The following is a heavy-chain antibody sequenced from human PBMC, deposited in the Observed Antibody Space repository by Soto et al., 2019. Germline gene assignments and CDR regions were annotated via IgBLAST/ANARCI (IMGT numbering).Heavy chain of an antibody. CDR3: ARGGYYDKVSGKMNYSGLDV. Sequence: QVRLVQSAAEVKKPGASVKVSCKASGYTFIRYGITWVRQAPGQGLEWMGWISAHNDYTNYAQKLQGRVTMTTDTPTSTVYMELRSLRSDDTAVYYCARGGYYDKVSGKMNYSGLDVWGQGTTVTVSS. CDR2: ISAHNDYT. V-gene: IGHV1-18*01. CDR1: GYTFIRYG. D-gene: IGHD3-16*01. J-gene: IGHJ6*02.